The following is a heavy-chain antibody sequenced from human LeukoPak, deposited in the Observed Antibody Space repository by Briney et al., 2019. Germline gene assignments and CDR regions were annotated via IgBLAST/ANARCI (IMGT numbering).Heavy chain of an antibody. CDR3: ARGRGVRELVFGYFDY. CDR2: IYYSGST. D-gene: IGHD1-26*01. Sequence: SETLSLTCTVSGGSISSYYWSWIRQPPGKGLEWIGYIYYSGSTYYNPSLKSRVTISVDTSKNQFSLKLSSVTAADTAVYYCARGRGVRELVFGYFDYWGQGTLVTVSS. V-gene: IGHV4-59*08. CDR1: GGSISSYY. J-gene: IGHJ4*02.